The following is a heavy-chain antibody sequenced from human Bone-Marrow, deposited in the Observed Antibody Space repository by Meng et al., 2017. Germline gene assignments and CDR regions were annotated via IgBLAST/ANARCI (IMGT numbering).Heavy chain of an antibody. V-gene: IGHV3-9*01. Sequence: SLKISCVVSGFTFDLYGMNWVRQAPGKGLEWVSGILLDSGGIGYADSVKGRFTISRDSAKNSVYLQMNSLRPDDTALYYCTKDLVPGGADVWGQGTTVTVSS. CDR3: TKDLVPGGADV. J-gene: IGHJ6*02. CDR2: ILLDSGGI. D-gene: IGHD4/OR15-4a*01. CDR1: GFTFDLYG.